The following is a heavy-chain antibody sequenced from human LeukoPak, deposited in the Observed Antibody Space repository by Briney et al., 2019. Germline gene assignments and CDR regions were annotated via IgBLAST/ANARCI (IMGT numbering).Heavy chain of an antibody. CDR3: AREVAAGSYRGFDY. CDR1: GGSISNSNSF. J-gene: IGHJ4*01. Sequence: KPSETLSLTCTVSGGSISNSNSFWAWIRQPPGKGLEWIGTIYYSGITHYSPSLKSRVTISVDTSKNQFSLKVNYVTAADTATYYCAREVAAGSYRGFDYWGQGTLVTVSS. D-gene: IGHD6-19*01. V-gene: IGHV4-39*07. CDR2: IYYSGIT.